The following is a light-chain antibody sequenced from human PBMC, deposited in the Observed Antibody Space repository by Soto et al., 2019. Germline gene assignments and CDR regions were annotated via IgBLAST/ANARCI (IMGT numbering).Light chain of an antibody. Sequence: EIEMTQSPATLSVSPGERATLSCRASQSVSSNLAWYQQKPGQAPRLLIYGASTRATGLPAGFSGSGSGTEFTLTISSLQSEDFAVYYCQQYNNWYSFGQGTKLEIK. J-gene: IGKJ2*03. V-gene: IGKV3-15*01. CDR2: GAS. CDR3: QQYNNWYS. CDR1: QSVSSN.